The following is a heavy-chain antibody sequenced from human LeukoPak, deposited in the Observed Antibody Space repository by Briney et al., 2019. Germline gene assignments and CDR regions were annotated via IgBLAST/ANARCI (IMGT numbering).Heavy chain of an antibody. J-gene: IGHJ3*02. CDR2: INPNSGGT. V-gene: IGHV1-2*02. D-gene: IGHD3-22*01. CDR3: ARHSYYDSSGYYYEAYAFDI. Sequence: GASVKVSCKASGYTFTGYYMHWVRQAPGQGLEWMGWINPNSGGTNYAQKFQGRVTMTRDTSISTAYMELSRLRSDDTAVYYCARHSYYDSSGYYYEAYAFDIWGQGTMVTVSS. CDR1: GYTFTGYY.